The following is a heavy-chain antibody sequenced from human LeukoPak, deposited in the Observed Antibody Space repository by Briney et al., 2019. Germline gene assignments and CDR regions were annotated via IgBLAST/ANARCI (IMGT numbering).Heavy chain of an antibody. CDR1: GFTFSTYG. V-gene: IGHV3-33*01. J-gene: IGHJ4*02. D-gene: IGHD6-13*01. Sequence: GGSPRLSCAASGFTFSTYGMHWDRQAPGKGLEWVAVIWFDGNNKYYADSVKGRFTISRDNSKNTLYLQMNSLRAEDTAVYYCARDPFEGAAAGLFDYWGQGALVTVSS. CDR3: ARDPFEGAAAGLFDY. CDR2: IWFDGNNK.